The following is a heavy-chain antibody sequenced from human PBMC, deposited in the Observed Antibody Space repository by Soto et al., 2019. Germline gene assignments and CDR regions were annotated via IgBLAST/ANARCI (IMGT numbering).Heavy chain of an antibody. CDR3: ARGNQYYYGSGSYYNNWFDP. CDR1: GGSFSGYY. Sequence: SETLSLTCARYGGSFSGYYWSWIRQLPGKGLEWIGEFNHSGSTNYNPSLKSRVTISVDTSKNQFSLKLSSVTAAGTAVYYCARGNQYYYGSGSYYNNWFDPWGQGTLVTVSS. V-gene: IGHV4-34*01. CDR2: FNHSGST. D-gene: IGHD3-10*01. J-gene: IGHJ5*01.